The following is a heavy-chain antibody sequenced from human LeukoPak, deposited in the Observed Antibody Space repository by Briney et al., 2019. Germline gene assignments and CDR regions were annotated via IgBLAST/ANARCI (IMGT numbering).Heavy chain of an antibody. D-gene: IGHD1-14*01. CDR2: IHNSGRT. CDR3: ARHGTISSESYFDY. Sequence: SETLSLTCTVSGGSVSSYFWSWIRQPPGKGLEWIGYIHNSGRTNYNPSLKSRVTGFVDTSKNQVSLRLSSVTAADTAVYYCARHGTISSESYFDYWGQGALVTVSS. J-gene: IGHJ4*02. V-gene: IGHV4-59*08. CDR1: GGSVSSYF.